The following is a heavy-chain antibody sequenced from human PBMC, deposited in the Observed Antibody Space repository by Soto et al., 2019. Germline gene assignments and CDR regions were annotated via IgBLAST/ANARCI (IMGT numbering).Heavy chain of an antibody. CDR2: IYHSGST. J-gene: IGHJ6*02. CDR3: ARPPSIAAAGAFYYYYGMDV. V-gene: IGHV4-4*02. D-gene: IGHD6-13*01. Sequence: QVQLQESGPGLVKPSGTLSLTCAVSGGSISSSNWWRWVRQPPGKGLEWIGEIYHSGSTNYNPSLKSRVTISVDKSKNQFSLKLSSVTAADTAVYYCARPPSIAAAGAFYYYYGMDVWGQGTTVTVSS. CDR1: GGSISSSNW.